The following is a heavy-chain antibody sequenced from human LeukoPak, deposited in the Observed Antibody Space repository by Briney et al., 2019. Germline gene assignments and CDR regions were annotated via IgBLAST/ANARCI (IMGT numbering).Heavy chain of an antibody. CDR2: ISWNSGSI. CDR3: AKSDARIAAAGIRY. Sequence: GGSLRLSCAASGFTFDDYAMHWVRQAPGKGLEWVSGISWNSGSIGYADSVKGRFTISRDNAKNSLYLQMNSLRAEDTALYYCAKSDARIAAAGIRYWGQGTLVTVSS. J-gene: IGHJ4*02. CDR1: GFTFDDYA. D-gene: IGHD6-13*01. V-gene: IGHV3-9*01.